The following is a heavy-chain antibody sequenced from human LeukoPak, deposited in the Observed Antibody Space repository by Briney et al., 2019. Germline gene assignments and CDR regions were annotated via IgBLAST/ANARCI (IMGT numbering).Heavy chain of an antibody. V-gene: IGHV4-4*07. CDR2: ST. CDR1: GGSISRYY. Sequence: SEALSLTCTVSGGSISRYYWSWIRQPAGKGLEWIGGSTNHNPSLKSRIDISVDTSKQQFSLKLSSVTAADTAVYYCARHDYSYYIRLWGQGTLVTVSS. J-gene: IGHJ4*02. D-gene: IGHD3-10*01. CDR3: ARHDYSYYIRL.